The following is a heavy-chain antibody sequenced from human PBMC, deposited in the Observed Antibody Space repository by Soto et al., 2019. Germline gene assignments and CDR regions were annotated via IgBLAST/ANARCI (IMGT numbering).Heavy chain of an antibody. CDR2: IYYSGST. V-gene: IGHV4-31*03. D-gene: IGHD6-13*01. CDR3: ARVEFIAAAGTIWFDP. J-gene: IGHJ5*02. Sequence: QVQLQESGPGLVKPSQTLSLTCTVSGGSISSGGYYWSWIRQHPGKGLEWIGYIYYSGSTYYNPPLKSRVTISVDTSKNQFDLKLSSVTAADTAVYYCARVEFIAAAGTIWFDPWGQGTLVTVSS. CDR1: GGSISSGGYY.